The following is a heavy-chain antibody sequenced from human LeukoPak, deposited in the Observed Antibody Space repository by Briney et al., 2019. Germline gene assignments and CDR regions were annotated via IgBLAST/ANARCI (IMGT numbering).Heavy chain of an antibody. CDR3: ARQQQLTGPSEDDAFDI. V-gene: IGHV3-7*03. D-gene: IGHD6-13*01. Sequence: GGSQRLSCAASGFTFSSYWMSWVRQAPGKGLEWVANIKQDGSEKYYVDSVKGRFTISRDNAKNSLYLQMNSLRAEDTAVYYCARQQQLTGPSEDDAFDIWGQGTMVTVSS. CDR1: GFTFSSYW. CDR2: IKQDGSEK. J-gene: IGHJ3*02.